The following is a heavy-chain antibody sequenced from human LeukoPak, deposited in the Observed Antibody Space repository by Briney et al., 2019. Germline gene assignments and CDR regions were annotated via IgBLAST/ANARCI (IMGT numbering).Heavy chain of an antibody. Sequence: GGSLRLSCAASGFIFSNYGMSWVRQAPGKGLEWVSAIRGNAGTTYYADSVKGRFTIFRDNYKNMLYLQMNSLRVEDTAVYYCARGYDILTGYEIGDYWGQGTLVTVSS. D-gene: IGHD3-9*01. V-gene: IGHV3-23*01. CDR1: GFIFSNYG. CDR3: ARGYDILTGYEIGDY. J-gene: IGHJ4*02. CDR2: IRGNAGTT.